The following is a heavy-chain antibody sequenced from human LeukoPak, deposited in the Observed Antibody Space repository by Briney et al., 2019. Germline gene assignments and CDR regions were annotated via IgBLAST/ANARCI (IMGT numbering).Heavy chain of an antibody. CDR1: GFTFSSYS. J-gene: IGHJ4*02. D-gene: IGHD1-26*01. CDR3: ARDRVGGTTASTFEY. V-gene: IGHV3-21*01. Sequence: GGSLRLSCAASGFTFSSYSMNWVRQAPGKGLEWVSSTSGSSSYIFYADSVKGRFTISRDNAKNSLYLQMNSLRAEDTAVYYCARDRVGGTTASTFEYWGQGTLVTVSS. CDR2: TSGSSSYI.